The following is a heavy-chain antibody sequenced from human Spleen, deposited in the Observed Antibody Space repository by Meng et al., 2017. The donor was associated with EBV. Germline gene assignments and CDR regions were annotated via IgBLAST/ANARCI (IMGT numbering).Heavy chain of an antibody. Sequence: GRLGQSGAEVRKPGASVKVSCKTSGYAFPAYYIHWLRQAPGQGLEWMGRINPKTGDTLYRERFRGRVAVTRDTSINTAYMELNSLRSDDTAVYFCARGPQMVRGVAWGWFDPWGQGTLVTVSS. CDR3: ARGPQMVRGVAWGWFDP. CDR2: INPKTGDT. CDR1: GYAFPAYY. V-gene: IGHV1-2*06. D-gene: IGHD3-10*01. J-gene: IGHJ5*02.